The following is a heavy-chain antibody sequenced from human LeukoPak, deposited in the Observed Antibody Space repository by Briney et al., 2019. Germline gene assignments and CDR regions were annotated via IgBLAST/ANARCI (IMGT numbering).Heavy chain of an antibody. J-gene: IGHJ4*02. V-gene: IGHV3-23*01. D-gene: IGHD2-2*01. CDR3: AKDRSLVPAALNY. CDR1: GFNFSNYA. CDR2: ISGSGDST. Sequence: SGGSLRLSCAASGFNFSNYAMTWVRQAPGKGLECVSGISGSGDSTYYADPVKGRFTISRDNSKNTLYLQMNSLRAEDTALYYCAKDRSLVPAALNYWGQGTLVIVSS.